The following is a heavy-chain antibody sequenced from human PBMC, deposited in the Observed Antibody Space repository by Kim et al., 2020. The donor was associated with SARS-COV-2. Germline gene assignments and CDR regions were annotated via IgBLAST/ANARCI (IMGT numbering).Heavy chain of an antibody. CDR2: INTNMGIP. CDR1: GYTLSTYP. CDR3: ARRPAGYTSGWRFDC. Sequence: ASVKVSCKAYGYTLSTYPIYWVRQAPGQGLEWMGWINTNMGIPTYAQAFTGRFVFSFDTSVNMAYLQISSLKPEDTASYYCARRPAGYTSGWRFDCWGQG. V-gene: IGHV7-4-1*04. J-gene: IGHJ4*02. D-gene: IGHD6-19*01.